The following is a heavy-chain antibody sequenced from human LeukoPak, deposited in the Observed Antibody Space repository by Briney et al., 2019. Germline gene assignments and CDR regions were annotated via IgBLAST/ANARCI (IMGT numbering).Heavy chain of an antibody. J-gene: IGHJ3*02. CDR2: IWYDGSNK. Sequence: PGGSLRLSCAASGFTFSTYSMNWVRQAPGKGLEWVAVIWYDGSNKYYADSVKGRFTISRDNSKNTLYLQMNSLRAEDTAVYYCARDCLESQSNAFDMWGQGTQVTVSS. V-gene: IGHV3-33*08. CDR3: ARDCLESQSNAFDM. D-gene: IGHD1-1*01. CDR1: GFTFSTYS.